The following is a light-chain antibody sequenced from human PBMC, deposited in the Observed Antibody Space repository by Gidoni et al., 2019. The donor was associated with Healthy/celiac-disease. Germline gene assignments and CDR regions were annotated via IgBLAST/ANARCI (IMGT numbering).Light chain of an antibody. CDR2: DAS. CDR1: QDISNY. CDR3: QQYDNLGT. V-gene: IGKV1-33*01. J-gene: IGKJ1*01. Sequence: DIQMTQSPSSLSASVGDRVTITCQASQDISNYLNWYQQKPGKAPKLLIYDASNLETRVRSRFSGSGSGTDFTFTISSLQPEDIATYYWQQYDNLGTFGQGTKVEIK.